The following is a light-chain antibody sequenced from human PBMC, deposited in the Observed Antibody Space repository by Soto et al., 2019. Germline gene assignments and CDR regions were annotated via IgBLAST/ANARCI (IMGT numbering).Light chain of an antibody. CDR2: DVS. Sequence: QSALTQPASVSGSPGQSITISCTGTSSDVGAYNYVSWYQQHPGKAPKLMIYDVSNRPSGVSNRFSGSKSGNTASLTISGLQPEDEPDYYCSSYTYSSTVVFGGGTKVTVL. CDR1: SSDVGAYNY. J-gene: IGLJ2*01. V-gene: IGLV2-14*01. CDR3: SSYTYSSTVV.